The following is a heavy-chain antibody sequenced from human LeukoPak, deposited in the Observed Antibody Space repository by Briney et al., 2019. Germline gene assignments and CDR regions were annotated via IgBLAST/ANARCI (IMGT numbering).Heavy chain of an antibody. Sequence: PGGSLRFSCAASDFTFSDYGMHWVRQAPGKGLEWVAFVRFDGGNEIYGDSVKGRFTISRDDSKDTLYLQMNSLSAEDTAVYFCAKAGYSTSWYYLDFWGQGTLVTVSS. CDR2: VRFDGGNE. CDR1: DFTFSDYG. D-gene: IGHD6-13*01. CDR3: AKAGYSTSWYYLDF. J-gene: IGHJ4*02. V-gene: IGHV3-30*02.